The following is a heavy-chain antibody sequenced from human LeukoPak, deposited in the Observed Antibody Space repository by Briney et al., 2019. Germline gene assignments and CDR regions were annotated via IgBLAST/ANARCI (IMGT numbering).Heavy chain of an antibody. J-gene: IGHJ4*02. V-gene: IGHV1-2*02. Sequence: ASVKVSCKASGYTFIGYYLHWVRQAPGQGLEWMGWINPHNGDTNSAQKFQGRVTMTRDTSITTAYMDLSRLKSDDTAVYYCATIRDIVVGGGPYYFDYWGQGTLVTVSS. D-gene: IGHD2-15*01. CDR2: INPHNGDT. CDR3: ATIRDIVVGGGPYYFDY. CDR1: GYTFIGYY.